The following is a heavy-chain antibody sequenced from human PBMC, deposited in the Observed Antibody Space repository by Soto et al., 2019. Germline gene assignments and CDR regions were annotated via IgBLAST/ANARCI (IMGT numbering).Heavy chain of an antibody. D-gene: IGHD2-2*01. CDR2: MYHSGST. Sequence: QLQLQESGSGLVKPSQTLSLTCAVSGGSISSGGYSWSWIRQPPGKVLEWIGYMYHSGSTYYNPSLKSRVTISIDRSKNQFSLKLSSVSAADTAVYDGARVPDYWGQGILVTVSS. J-gene: IGHJ4*02. CDR3: ARVPDY. V-gene: IGHV4-30-2*01. CDR1: GGSISSGGYS.